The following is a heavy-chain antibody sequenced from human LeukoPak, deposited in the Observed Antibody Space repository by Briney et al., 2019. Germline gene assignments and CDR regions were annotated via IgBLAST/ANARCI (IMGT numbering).Heavy chain of an antibody. CDR3: ATGYYYGSGNYYFDY. CDR1: GYTLTELS. J-gene: IGHJ4*02. Sequence: ASVKVSCKVSGYTLTELSMHWVRQAPGKGLEWMGGFDPEDGETIYAQKFQGRVTMTEDTSTDTAYMELSSLRSEDTAVYYCATGYYYGSGNYYFDYWVEGTMVTVPS. CDR2: FDPEDGET. V-gene: IGHV1-24*01. D-gene: IGHD3-10*01.